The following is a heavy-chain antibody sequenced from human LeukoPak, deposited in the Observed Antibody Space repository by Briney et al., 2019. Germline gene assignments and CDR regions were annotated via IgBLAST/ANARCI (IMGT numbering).Heavy chain of an antibody. J-gene: IGHJ4*02. CDR1: GFTFDDYG. Sequence: GGSLRLSCAASGFTFDDYGMSWVRQAPGKGLEWVSGINWNGGSTVYADSVKGRFTISRDNAKNSLYLQMNSLRAEDTALYYCARDQSYCDSSGYYYPYWGQGTLVTVSS. CDR2: INWNGGST. D-gene: IGHD3-22*01. V-gene: IGHV3-20*04. CDR3: ARDQSYCDSSGYYYPY.